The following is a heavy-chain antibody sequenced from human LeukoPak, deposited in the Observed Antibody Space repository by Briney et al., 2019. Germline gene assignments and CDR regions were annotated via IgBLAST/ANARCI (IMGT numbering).Heavy chain of an antibody. J-gene: IGHJ3*02. CDR3: ARWRYTSSRDAFDI. CDR1: GFTFSSYA. D-gene: IGHD6-13*01. Sequence: GGSLRLSCAASGFTFSSYAMHWVRQAPGKGLEWVAVIWYDGSNKYYADSVKGRFTISRDNSKNTLYLQMNSLRPEDTAIYYCARWRYTSSRDAFDIWGQGTMVTVSS. CDR2: IWYDGSNK. V-gene: IGHV3-33*01.